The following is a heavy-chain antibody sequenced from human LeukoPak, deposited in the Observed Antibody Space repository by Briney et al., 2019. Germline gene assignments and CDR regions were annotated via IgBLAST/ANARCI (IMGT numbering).Heavy chain of an antibody. Sequence: SQTLSLTCAVSGGSISSGGYSWSWIRQPPGKGLEWIGYIYHSGSTYYNPSLKSRVTISVDSSKNQFSLKLSSVTAADTAVYYCASGRYYGSGSYYFSDAFDYWGQGTLATVSS. CDR2: IYHSGST. CDR3: ASGRYYGSGSYYFSDAFDY. CDR1: GGSISSGGYS. V-gene: IGHV4-30-2*01. D-gene: IGHD3-10*01. J-gene: IGHJ4*02.